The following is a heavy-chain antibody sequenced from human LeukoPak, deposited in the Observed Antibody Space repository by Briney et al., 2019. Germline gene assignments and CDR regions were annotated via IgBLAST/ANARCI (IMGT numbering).Heavy chain of an antibody. CDR2: IYSGAYT. CDR1: GLTVSSNY. Sequence: TGGSLRLSCAASGLTVSSNYMSWVPQAPGKGLEWVSIIYSGAYTYYADSVKGRFTISRDNSKNTLYLQLNSLRAEDTAVYYCARDNRATAKGNYYYYGMDVWGQGTTVTVSS. D-gene: IGHD5-18*01. V-gene: IGHV3-66*01. J-gene: IGHJ6*02. CDR3: ARDNRATAKGNYYYYGMDV.